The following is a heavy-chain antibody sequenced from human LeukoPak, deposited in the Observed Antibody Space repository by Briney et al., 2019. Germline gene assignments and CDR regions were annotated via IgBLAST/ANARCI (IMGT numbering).Heavy chain of an antibody. CDR3: ARAIVTTKTHYNDAFDI. J-gene: IGHJ3*02. CDR2: IIPIFGTA. V-gene: IGHV1-69*01. CDR1: GGTFSSYA. D-gene: IGHD4-11*01. Sequence: SVKVSCKAFGGTFSSYAISWVRQAPGQGLEWMGGIIPIFGTANYAQKFQGRVTITADESTSTAYMELSSLRSEDTAVYYCARAIVTTKTHYNDAFDIWGQGTMVTVSS.